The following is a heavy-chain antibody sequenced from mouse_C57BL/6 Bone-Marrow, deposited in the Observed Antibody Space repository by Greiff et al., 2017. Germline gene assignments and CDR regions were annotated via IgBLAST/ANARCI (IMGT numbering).Heavy chain of an antibody. CDR1: GYTFTDYN. D-gene: IGHD1-1*01. J-gene: IGHJ1*03. V-gene: IGHV1-18*01. Sequence: EVHLVESGPELVKPGASVKIPCKASGYTFTDYNMDWVKQSHGKSLEWIGDINPNNGGTIYNQKFKGKATLTVDKSSSTAYMELRSLTSEDTAVYYCARSPYYYGSSYRYFDVWGTGTTVTVSS. CDR3: ARSPYYYGSSYRYFDV. CDR2: INPNNGGT.